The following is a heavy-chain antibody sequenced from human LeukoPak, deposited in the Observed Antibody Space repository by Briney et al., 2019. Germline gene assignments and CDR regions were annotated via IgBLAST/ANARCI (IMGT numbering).Heavy chain of an antibody. D-gene: IGHD6-19*01. Sequence: GGSLRLSCAASGLTFSSYVMSWVRQAPGKGLEWVSAISGGADATYYADSVKGRFTISRDNFKNTLYLQMNSLRADDTAVYYCAKEPRGSTVAGPFDYWGQGTLVTVSS. CDR3: AKEPRGSTVAGPFDY. J-gene: IGHJ4*02. CDR2: ISGGADAT. CDR1: GLTFSSYV. V-gene: IGHV3-23*01.